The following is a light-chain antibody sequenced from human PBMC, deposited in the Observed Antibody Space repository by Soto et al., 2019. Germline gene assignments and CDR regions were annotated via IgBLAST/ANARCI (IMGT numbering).Light chain of an antibody. CDR1: SSDVGGYNY. CDR3: SSFAGNNNLV. V-gene: IGLV2-8*01. Sequence: QSVLTQPPSASGSPGQSVTISCTGTSSDVGGYNYVSWYQQHPGKAPKLMISEVSKRPSGVPDRFSGSESGNTASLNVSGLQAEEEADYYCSSFAGNNNLVFGGGTKLTVL. J-gene: IGLJ2*01. CDR2: EVS.